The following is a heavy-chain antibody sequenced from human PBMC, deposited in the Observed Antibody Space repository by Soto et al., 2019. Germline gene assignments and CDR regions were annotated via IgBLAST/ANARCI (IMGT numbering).Heavy chain of an antibody. Sequence: GKGLEWVSSISSSSYIYYAGSGKGRFTISRDNAKNSLYLQMNSLRAEDTAVYYCARKEGHIVVFSAPMGNSYYNYYGM. CDR3: ARKEGHIVVFSAPMGNSYYNYYGM. V-gene: IGHV3-21*01. CDR2: ISSSSYI. D-gene: IGHD2-2*01. J-gene: IGHJ6*01.